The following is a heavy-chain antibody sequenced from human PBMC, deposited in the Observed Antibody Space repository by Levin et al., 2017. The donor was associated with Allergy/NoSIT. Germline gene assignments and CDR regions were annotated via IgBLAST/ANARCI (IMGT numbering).Heavy chain of an antibody. V-gene: IGHV4-4*07. CDR3: VRGHYGYEGRYYYYCMDV. CDR1: GVSINTDD. D-gene: IGHD5-12*01. Sequence: PSETLSLTCTISGVSINTDDWCWNWIRQPAGKRMEWIGRILPIGTTDYNPSLQSRVTISKDLSKNQVSLKLTSVTAADTALYRCVRGHYGYEGRYYYYCMDVWGQGTTVTVSS. J-gene: IGHJ6*02. CDR2: ILPIGTT.